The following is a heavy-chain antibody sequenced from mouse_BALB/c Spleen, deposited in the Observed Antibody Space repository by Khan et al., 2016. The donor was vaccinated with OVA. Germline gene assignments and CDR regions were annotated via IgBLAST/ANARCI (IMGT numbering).Heavy chain of an antibody. CDR3: TRLAYYYDSEGFAY. CDR2: VSTGGSYN. CDR1: GFTFSTYG. D-gene: IGHD1-1*01. V-gene: IGHV5-6*01. Sequence: EVELVESGGDLVKPGGSLKLSCAASGFTFSTYGMSWVRQAPDKRLEWVATVSTGGSYNYYPDSVKGRFTISRDNAKNTLYLQMNGLRSEDTAMFYCTRLAYYYDSEGFAYWGQGTLVTVSA. J-gene: IGHJ3*01.